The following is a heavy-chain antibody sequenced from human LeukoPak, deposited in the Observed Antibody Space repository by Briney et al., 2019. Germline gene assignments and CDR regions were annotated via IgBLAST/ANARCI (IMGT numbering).Heavy chain of an antibody. Sequence: SETLSLTCTVSGGSISSYYWSWIRQPPGKGLERIGYIYYSGSTNYNPSIKSRVTISVDTSRNQFSLKLSSVTAADTAVYYCARGRLGGSGSYYNVLDYWGQGTLVTVSS. D-gene: IGHD3-10*01. CDR3: ARGRLGGSGSYYNVLDY. V-gene: IGHV4-59*01. J-gene: IGHJ4*02. CDR1: GGSISSYY. CDR2: IYYSGST.